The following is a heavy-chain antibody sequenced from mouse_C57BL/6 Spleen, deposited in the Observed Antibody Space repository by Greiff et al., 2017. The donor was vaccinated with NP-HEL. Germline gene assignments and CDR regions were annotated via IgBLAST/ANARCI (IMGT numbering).Heavy chain of an antibody. CDR1: GYTFTSYW. CDR3: AGWGTTVPVDY. J-gene: IGHJ2*01. V-gene: IGHV1-64*01. D-gene: IGHD1-1*01. CDR2: IHPNSGST. Sequence: QVQLQQPGAELVKPGASVKLSCKASGYTFTSYWMHWVKQRPGQGLEWIGMIHPNSGSTNYNEKFKSKATLTVDKSSSTAYMQLSSLTSEDSAVYYCAGWGTTVPVDYWGQGTTLTVSS.